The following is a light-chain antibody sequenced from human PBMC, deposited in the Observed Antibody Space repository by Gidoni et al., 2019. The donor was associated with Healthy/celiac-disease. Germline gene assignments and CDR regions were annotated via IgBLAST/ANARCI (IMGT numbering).Light chain of an antibody. CDR3: QQSYSTLT. V-gene: IGKV1-39*01. Sequence: DIQLTQSPSSLSASVGDRVTITCRASQSISSYLKWYQQKPGKAPKLLIYASSSLQSGVPSRFSGSGSGTYFTLTISILQPDYFATYYCQQSYSTLTFGPGTKVDIK. CDR1: QSISSY. J-gene: IGKJ3*01. CDR2: ASS.